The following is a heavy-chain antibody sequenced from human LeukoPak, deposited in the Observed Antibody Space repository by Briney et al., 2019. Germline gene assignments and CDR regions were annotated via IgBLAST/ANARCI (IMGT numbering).Heavy chain of an antibody. V-gene: IGHV4-39*01. J-gene: IGHJ4*02. Sequence: SEPLSLTCTVSGGSISSSSTYYWGWIRQPPGKGLEWIGTINYSGSTYYNPSLKSRVTMSVDTSKNQFSLKLTSVTAADTAVYYCARHGLLYQLDNSPYFDYWGQGTLVTVSS. CDR2: INYSGST. CDR1: GGSISSSSTYY. D-gene: IGHD2-2*01. CDR3: ARHGLLYQLDNSPYFDY.